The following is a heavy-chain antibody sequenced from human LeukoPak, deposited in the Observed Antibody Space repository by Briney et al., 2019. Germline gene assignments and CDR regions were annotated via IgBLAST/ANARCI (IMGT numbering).Heavy chain of an antibody. V-gene: IGHV1-2*02. CDR3: AREGGRNLGEYWFDP. D-gene: IGHD3-16*01. J-gene: IGHJ5*02. CDR2: INPNSGGT. CDR1: GFTFTAYD. Sequence: ASVKVSCKASGFTFTAYDIHWVRQAPGQGLEWMGKINPNSGGTGYTHNFHGRVSTTRDTSISTVYMELARLTSDDTAVYYCAREGGRNLGEYWFDPWGQGTLVTVSS.